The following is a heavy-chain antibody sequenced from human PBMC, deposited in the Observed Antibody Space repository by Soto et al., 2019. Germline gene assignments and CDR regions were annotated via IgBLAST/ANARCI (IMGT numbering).Heavy chain of an antibody. J-gene: IGHJ4*02. CDR3: ARQFCTTTDCSMYFDN. V-gene: IGHV5-51*01. Sequence: GESLKISCETSGYDFTRNWIGWVRQRPGKGLEWVGLVYPRGSDTRYSPSFRGHVSMSADESVRTAYLQWTSLEASDTAIYYCARQFCTTTDCSMYFDNWRQGTPVTVSS. CDR1: GYDFTRNW. CDR2: VYPRGSDT. D-gene: IGHD2-8*01.